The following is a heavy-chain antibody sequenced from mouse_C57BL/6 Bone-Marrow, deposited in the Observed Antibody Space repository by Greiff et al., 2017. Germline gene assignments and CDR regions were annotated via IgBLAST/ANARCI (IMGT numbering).Heavy chain of an antibody. V-gene: IGHV1-64*01. CDR2: IHPNSGST. D-gene: IGHD2-4*01. J-gene: IGHJ1*03. Sequence: VQLQQPGAELVKPGASVKLSCTASGYTFTSYWMHWVKQRPGQGLEWIGMIHPNSGSTNYNEKFKSKATLTVDKSSSTAYMQLSSLTSEDSAVYYCARWGLRRDWYFDVWGTGTTVTVSS. CDR1: GYTFTSYW. CDR3: ARWGLRRDWYFDV.